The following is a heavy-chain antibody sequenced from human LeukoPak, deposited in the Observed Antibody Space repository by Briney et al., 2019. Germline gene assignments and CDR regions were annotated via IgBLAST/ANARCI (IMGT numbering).Heavy chain of an antibody. D-gene: IGHD5-18*01. CDR2: IWYDGSNK. CDR1: GFTFSSYG. V-gene: IGHV3-33*01. Sequence: GGSLRLSCAASGFTFSSYGMHWVRQAPGKGLEWVAVIWYDGSNKYYADSVKGRFTISRDNSKNTLYLQMNSLRAEDTAVYYCARPVDTAMVPLDYWGQGTLVTVSS. CDR3: ARPVDTAMVPLDY. J-gene: IGHJ4*02.